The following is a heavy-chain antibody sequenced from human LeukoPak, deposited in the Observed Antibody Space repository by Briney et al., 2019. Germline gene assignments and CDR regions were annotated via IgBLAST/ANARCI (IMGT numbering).Heavy chain of an antibody. Sequence: GGSLRLSCAASGFTFSSYAMSWVRQAPGKGLEWVSAISGSGGSTYYADSVKGRFTVSRDNAKNSLYLQMNSLRAEDTAVYYCARDSQGAFDYWGQGTLVTVSS. CDR2: ISGSGGST. CDR1: GFTFSSYA. J-gene: IGHJ4*02. CDR3: ARDSQGAFDY. D-gene: IGHD1-26*01. V-gene: IGHV3-23*01.